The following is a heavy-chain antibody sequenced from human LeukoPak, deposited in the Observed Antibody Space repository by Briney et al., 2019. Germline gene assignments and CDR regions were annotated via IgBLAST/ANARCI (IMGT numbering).Heavy chain of an antibody. D-gene: IGHD2-2*01. Sequence: GASVKVSCKASGYTFTSYDINWVRQATGQGLECMGWMNANSGNTGYAQKFQGRVTMTRNTSIRTAYMELSSLRSEDTAVYYCAREYCSSTSCSGGWWFDPWGQGTLVTVSS. CDR3: AREYCSSTSCSGGWWFDP. V-gene: IGHV1-8*01. CDR1: GYTFTSYD. J-gene: IGHJ5*02. CDR2: MNANSGNT.